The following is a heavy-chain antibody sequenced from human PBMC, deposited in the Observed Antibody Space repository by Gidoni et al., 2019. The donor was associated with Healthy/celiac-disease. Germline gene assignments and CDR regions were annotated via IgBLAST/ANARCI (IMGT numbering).Heavy chain of an antibody. Sequence: EVQLVESGGGLVQPGRSLRLSCAASGFTFDDYAMHWVRQAPGKGLEWVSGISWNSGSIGYADSVKGRFTISRDNAKNSLYLQMNSLRAEDTALYYCAKDMDGDYGDYESPLAFDYWGQGTLVTVSS. V-gene: IGHV3-9*01. CDR2: ISWNSGSI. J-gene: IGHJ4*02. D-gene: IGHD4-17*01. CDR1: GFTFDDYA. CDR3: AKDMDGDYGDYESPLAFDY.